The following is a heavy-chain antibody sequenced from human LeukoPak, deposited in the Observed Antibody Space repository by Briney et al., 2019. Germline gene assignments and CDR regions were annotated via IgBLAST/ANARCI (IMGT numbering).Heavy chain of an antibody. D-gene: IGHD3-22*01. Sequence: SETLSLTCTVSGGSISSGDYYWSWIRQPPGKGLEWIGYIYYSGSTYYNPSLKSRVTISVDTSKNQFSLKLSSVTAADTAVYYCARGDGQGSSGYYPPPAWFDPWGQGTLVTASS. CDR1: GGSISSGDYY. J-gene: IGHJ5*02. V-gene: IGHV4-30-4*01. CDR3: ARGDGQGSSGYYPPPAWFDP. CDR2: IYYSGST.